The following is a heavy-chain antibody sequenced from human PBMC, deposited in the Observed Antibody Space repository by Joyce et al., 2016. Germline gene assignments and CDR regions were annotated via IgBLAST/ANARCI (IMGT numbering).Heavy chain of an antibody. D-gene: IGHD3-10*02. CDR3: TRMFQ. J-gene: IGHJ4*02. CDR1: GITVSNNY. V-gene: IGHV3-66*02. CDR2: MYSGGNT. Sequence: EVQLVESGGDLVQPGGSLRLSCAASGITVSNNYRSGARQAPGKGLEWVSLMYSGGNTYYADSVKGRFTISRDSSKNTVHLHMNSLRIEDTAVYYCTRMFQWGQVTLVTVSS.